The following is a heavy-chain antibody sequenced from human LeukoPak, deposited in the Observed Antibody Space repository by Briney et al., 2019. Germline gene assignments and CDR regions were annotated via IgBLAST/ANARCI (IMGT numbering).Heavy chain of an antibody. J-gene: IGHJ5*02. CDR2: INHSGST. CDR1: GGSFSGYY. Sequence: SETLSLTCAVYGGSFSGYYWSWIRQPPGKGLEWIGEINHSGSTNYNPSLKSRVTISVDTSKNQFSLKLSSVTAADTVVFHAADGIRYFDWPYRILGNWFDPWGQGTLVTVSS. V-gene: IGHV4-34*01. CDR3: ADGIRYFDWPYRILGNWFDP. D-gene: IGHD3-9*01.